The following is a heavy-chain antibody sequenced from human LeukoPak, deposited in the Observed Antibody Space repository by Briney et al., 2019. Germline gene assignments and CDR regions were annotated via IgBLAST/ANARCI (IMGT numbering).Heavy chain of an antibody. CDR2: ITRSSDYI. CDR1: GFTFSSYS. D-gene: IGHD2-8*01. V-gene: IGHV3-21*01. CDR3: ARDGGYCTKGVCYVDY. Sequence: GGSLRLSCAASGFTFSSYSMNWVRQAPGKGLEWVSSITRSSDYIYYADSLMGRFTISRDNAKNSLYLQMNSLRAEDTAVYYCARDGGYCTKGVCYVDYWGQGTLVTVSS. J-gene: IGHJ4*02.